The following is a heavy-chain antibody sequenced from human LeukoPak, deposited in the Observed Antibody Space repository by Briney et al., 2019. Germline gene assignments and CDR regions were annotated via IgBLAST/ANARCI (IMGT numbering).Heavy chain of an antibody. J-gene: IGHJ4*02. V-gene: IGHV3-33*01. Sequence: PGRSLRLSCAASGFTFSSYGMHWVRQAPGKGLEWVAVIWYDGSNKYYADSVKGRFTISRDNSKNTLYLQMNSLRAEDTAVYYCARESRGISHPDWGQGTLVTVSS. CDR1: GFTFSSYG. D-gene: IGHD2-15*01. CDR3: ARESRGISHPD. CDR2: IWYDGSNK.